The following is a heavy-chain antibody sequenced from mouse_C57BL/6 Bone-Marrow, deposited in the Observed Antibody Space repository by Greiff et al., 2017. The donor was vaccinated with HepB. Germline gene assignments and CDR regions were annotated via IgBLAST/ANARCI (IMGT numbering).Heavy chain of an antibody. J-gene: IGHJ3*01. CDR3: ARGSGQLYYGNSFAD. V-gene: IGHV5-17*01. D-gene: IGHD2-1*01. CDR2: ISSGSSTI. Sequence: DVMLVESGGGLVKPGGSLKLSCAASGFTFSDYGMHWVRQAPEKGLEWVAYISSGSSTIYYADTVKGRFTISRDNAKNTLFLQMTSLRSEDTAMYYCARGSGQLYYGNSFADWGQGTLVTVSA. CDR1: GFTFSDYG.